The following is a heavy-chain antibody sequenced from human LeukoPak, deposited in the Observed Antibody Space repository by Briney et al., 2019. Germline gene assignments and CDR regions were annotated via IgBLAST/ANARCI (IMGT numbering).Heavy chain of an antibody. V-gene: IGHV3-74*01. D-gene: IGHD5-18*01. Sequence: PGGSLRLSCAASGFTFSSYWMHWVRQAPGKGLVWVSRINSNGSSTSYADSVKGRFTISRDNAKNTLYLQMNSLRAEDTAVYYCARRGYSYVHIDYWGQGTLVTVSS. J-gene: IGHJ4*02. CDR3: ARRGYSYVHIDY. CDR2: INSNGSST. CDR1: GFTFSSYW.